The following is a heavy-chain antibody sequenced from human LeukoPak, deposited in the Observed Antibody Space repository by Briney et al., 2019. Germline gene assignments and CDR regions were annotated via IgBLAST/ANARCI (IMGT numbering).Heavy chain of an antibody. CDR1: GVPISTYY. CDR2: VYYNGDI. J-gene: IGHJ1*01. V-gene: IGHV4-59*12. Sequence: TSETLSLTCSVSGVPISTYYWSWIRQSPGKRLEWIAYVYYNGDIMYNPSLKSRVTISLDTSKNQFSLKLSSVTAADTAVYYCASAIAAADENYFQHWGQGTLVTVSS. CDR3: ASAIAAADENYFQH. D-gene: IGHD6-13*01.